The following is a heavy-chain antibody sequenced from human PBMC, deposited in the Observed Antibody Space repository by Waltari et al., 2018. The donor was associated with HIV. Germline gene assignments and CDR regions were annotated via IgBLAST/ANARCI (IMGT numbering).Heavy chain of an antibody. J-gene: IGHJ6*02. V-gene: IGHV3-7*01. CDR2: IRQDGSEK. CDR3: ARDMDV. CDR1: GFLFSNYW. Sequence: EVQLVESGGSLVQPGGSFRLSFSASGFLFSNYWMTWVRQAPGKGLEWVANIRQDGSEKYYADSVKGRFTISRDNAKNSLYLHVDSLRAEDTAVYYCARDMDVWGQGTTVTVS.